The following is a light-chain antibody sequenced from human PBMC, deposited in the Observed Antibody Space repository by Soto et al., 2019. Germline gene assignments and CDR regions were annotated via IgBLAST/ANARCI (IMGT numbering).Light chain of an antibody. CDR2: GAS. Sequence: ESVLTQSPGTLSLSPGERATLSCRASQSVSSSYLAWYQQKSGQAPRLLIYGASNRATGIPDRFSGSGSGTDFTLTINRLEPEDFAVYYCQQYDRSSWTFGQGTKVDIK. CDR3: QQYDRSSWT. V-gene: IGKV3-20*01. J-gene: IGKJ1*01. CDR1: QSVSSSY.